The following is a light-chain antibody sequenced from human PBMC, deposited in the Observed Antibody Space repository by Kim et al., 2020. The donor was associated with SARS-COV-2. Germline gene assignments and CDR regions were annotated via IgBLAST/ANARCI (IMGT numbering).Light chain of an antibody. CDR2: RKN. CDR3: SAWDTSLSEWV. V-gene: IGLV10-54*01. CDR1: SNNVGNEC. J-gene: IGLJ3*02. Sequence: RQTATLTCTGNSNNVGNECAACLQQHQGHPPKLLSDRKNNRPTGISERLSASRSGNTASLTITGLQPEDEADYYGSAWDTSLSEWVFGGGTQLTVL.